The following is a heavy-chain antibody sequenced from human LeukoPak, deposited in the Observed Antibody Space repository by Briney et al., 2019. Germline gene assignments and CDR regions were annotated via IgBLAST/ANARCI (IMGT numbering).Heavy chain of an antibody. CDR1: GFTFSSYA. D-gene: IGHD3-10*01. CDR3: AKCFFRSGSGYFDY. J-gene: IGHJ4*02. Sequence: GGSLRLSCAASGFTFSSYAVSWVRQAPGKGLEWVSALSGSGGSTYYADSVKGRFTTSRDNSKNTLYLQMNSLRAEDTAVYYCAKCFFRSGSGYFDYWGQGTLVTVSS. CDR2: LSGSGGST. V-gene: IGHV3-23*01.